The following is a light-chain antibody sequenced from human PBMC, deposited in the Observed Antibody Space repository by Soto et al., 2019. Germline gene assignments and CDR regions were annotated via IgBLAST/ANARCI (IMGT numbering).Light chain of an antibody. CDR2: EAS. J-gene: IGKJ4*01. Sequence: EIVMTQSPATLSASPGERATLSCRATQAITSDLAWYQLKPGQSPRLLIYEASTRATGIPARISGSGSGTDFTLTITSLQSEDFAVYYCQQYHNWPLTFGGGTKVEIK. V-gene: IGKV3-15*01. CDR3: QQYHNWPLT. CDR1: QAITSD.